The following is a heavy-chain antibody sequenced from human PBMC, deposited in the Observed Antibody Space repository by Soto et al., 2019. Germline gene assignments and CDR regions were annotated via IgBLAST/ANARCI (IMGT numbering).Heavy chain of an antibody. D-gene: IGHD2-15*01. CDR2: ISSSSSYI. Sequence: PGGPLRLSCAASGFTFSSYSMNWVRQAPGKGLEWVSSISSSSSYIYYADSVKGRFTISRDNSKNTLYLQMNSLRAEDTAVYYCANSVAATPSDYWGQGTLVTVSS. CDR3: ANSVAATPSDY. V-gene: IGHV3-21*04. CDR1: GFTFSSYS. J-gene: IGHJ4*02.